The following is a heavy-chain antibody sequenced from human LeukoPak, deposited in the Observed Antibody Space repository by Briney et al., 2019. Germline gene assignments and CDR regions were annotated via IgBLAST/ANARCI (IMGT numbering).Heavy chain of an antibody. CDR3: ARSGSGYLRYYFDY. CDR2: IYYSGST. V-gene: IGHV4-39*07. J-gene: IGHJ4*02. Sequence: SETLSLTCTVSGGSISSSSYYWGWIRQPPGKGLEWIGSIYYSGSTYYNPSLKSRVTISVDASKNQFSLKLSSVTAADTAVYYCARSGSGYLRYYFDYWGQGTLVTVSS. CDR1: GGSISSSSYY. D-gene: IGHD5-12*01.